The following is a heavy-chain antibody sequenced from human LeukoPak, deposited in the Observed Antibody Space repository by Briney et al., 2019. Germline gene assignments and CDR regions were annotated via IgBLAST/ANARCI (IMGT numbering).Heavy chain of an antibody. CDR1: GFTFSSYA. J-gene: IGHJ4*02. Sequence: GGSLRLSCAASGFTFSSYAMSWVRQAPGKGLEWVSAISGSGGSTYYADSVKGRLTISRDNSKNTLFLQMNSLRVEDTAVYYCASIQTMTNHYWGQGTLVTVSS. V-gene: IGHV3-23*01. CDR2: ISGSGGST. CDR3: ASIQTMTNHY. D-gene: IGHD3-22*01.